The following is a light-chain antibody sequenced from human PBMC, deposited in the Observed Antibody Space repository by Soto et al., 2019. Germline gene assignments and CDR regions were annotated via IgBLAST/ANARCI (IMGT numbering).Light chain of an antibody. Sequence: QSVLTQPASVSGSPGQSITISCTGTSSDVGGYNYVSWYQHHPGKAPKLMIFDVSNRPSGVSNRFSGSKSANTASLTISGLQAEDEADYYCSSYTSSSTPYVSGTGTKVTVL. V-gene: IGLV2-14*03. J-gene: IGLJ1*01. CDR3: SSYTSSSTPYV. CDR2: DVS. CDR1: SSDVGGYNY.